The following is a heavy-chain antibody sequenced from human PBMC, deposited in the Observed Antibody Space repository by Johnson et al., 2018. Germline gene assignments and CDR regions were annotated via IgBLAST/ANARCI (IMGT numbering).Heavy chain of an antibody. Sequence: QVQLVQSGGGLVKPGGSLRLSCVVSGLTFSDFYMSWIREAPGKGLEWVSYINPSGTPIYYGDSVKGRFTISRDNAKNSLYRQMNSLRAEDTALYYCAKAIAARRCCHYYYGMDVWGQGTTVTVSS. CDR1: GLTFSDFY. V-gene: IGHV3-11*01. J-gene: IGHJ6*02. CDR3: AKAIAARRCCHYYYGMDV. CDR2: INPSGTPI. D-gene: IGHD6-6*01.